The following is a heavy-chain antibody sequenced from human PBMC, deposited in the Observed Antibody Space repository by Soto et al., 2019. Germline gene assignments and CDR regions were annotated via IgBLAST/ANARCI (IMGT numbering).Heavy chain of an antibody. V-gene: IGHV3-11*01. CDR1: GFIFSDYY. CDR2: ISSSDNII. D-gene: IGHD3-22*01. CDR3: ARDRGYYDSSGYFDY. J-gene: IGHJ4*02. Sequence: GGSLRLSCAASGFIFSDYYMSWIRQAPGKGLEWISYISSSDNIIYYADSVKGRFTISRDNAKNSLYLQMNSLRAEDTAVYYCARDRGYYDSSGYFDYWGQGTLVTVSS.